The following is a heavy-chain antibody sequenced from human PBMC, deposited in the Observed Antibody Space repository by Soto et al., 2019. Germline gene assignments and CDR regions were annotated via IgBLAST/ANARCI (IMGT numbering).Heavy chain of an antibody. D-gene: IGHD1-26*01. V-gene: IGHV3-30*03. J-gene: IGHJ5*02. CDR2: VSYDGSLK. CDR3: ARDPSIIVGATNNWFDP. Sequence: GGSLRLSCAASGFSFSSYGMQWVRQAPVKGLEWVAVVSYDGSLKYYADSVKGRFTISRDNAKNSLYLQMNSLRDEDTAVYYCARDPSIIVGATNNWFDPWGQGTLVTVSS. CDR1: GFSFSSYG.